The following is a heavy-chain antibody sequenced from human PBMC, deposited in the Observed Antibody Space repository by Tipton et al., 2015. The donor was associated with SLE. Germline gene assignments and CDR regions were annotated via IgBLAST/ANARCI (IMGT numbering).Heavy chain of an antibody. V-gene: IGHV1-2*02. D-gene: IGHD6-13*01. Sequence: QSGPEVKKPGASVKVSCKASGYTFTGYYMHWVRQAPGQGLEWMGWINPNSGGTNYAQKFQGRVTMTRDTSISTAYMELSRLRSDDTAVYYCARAVQIAAAVRGVDYWGQGTLVTVSS. CDR3: ARAVQIAAAVRGVDY. CDR2: INPNSGGT. CDR1: GYTFTGYY. J-gene: IGHJ4*02.